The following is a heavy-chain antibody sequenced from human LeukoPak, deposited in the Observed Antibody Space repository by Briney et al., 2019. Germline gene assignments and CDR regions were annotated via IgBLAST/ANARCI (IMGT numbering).Heavy chain of an antibody. V-gene: IGHV3-74*01. CDR3: ARGLGSTNFDY. CDR1: GFTFDDYA. CDR2: INSDGSST. D-gene: IGHD1-14*01. J-gene: IGHJ4*02. Sequence: GGSLRLSCAASGFTFDDYAMHWDRQAPGKGLVWVSRINSDGSSTSYADSVKGRFTVPRDNAKNTLYLQVNSLRAEDTAVYYCARGLGSTNFDYWGQGTLVTVSS.